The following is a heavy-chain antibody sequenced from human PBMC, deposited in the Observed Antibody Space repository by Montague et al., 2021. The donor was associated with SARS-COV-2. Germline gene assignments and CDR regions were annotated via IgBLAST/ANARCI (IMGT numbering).Heavy chain of an antibody. V-gene: IGHV6-1*01. J-gene: IGHJ4*02. CDR2: LQYEKKKYS. D-gene: IGHD6-19*01. CDR3: VRYSGWFYFDF. Sequence: CAISGDSVVEHRRRSEEHTSEPQTHEQIVCRLQYEKKKYSDYALSARGRLTVNPDASKNEFSLELKYVTPEDTAVYYCVRYSGWFYFDFWGQGTLVTVSS. CDR1: GDSVVEHRRR.